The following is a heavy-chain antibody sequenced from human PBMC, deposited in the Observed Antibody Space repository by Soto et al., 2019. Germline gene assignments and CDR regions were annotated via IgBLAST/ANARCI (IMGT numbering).Heavy chain of an antibody. Sequence: EVHLVESGGDLVQPGGSLRLSCAASGFTFSSYSMNWVCQAPGKGLEWVSYVSSTSSAIYYAGSVAGRFTISRDNAKSSLYLQMNSLRDEDTAIYYCARDGGANYYEIDYWGRGTLVTVSS. CDR2: VSSTSSAI. J-gene: IGHJ4*02. V-gene: IGHV3-48*02. CDR3: ARDGGANYYEIDY. CDR1: GFTFSSYS. D-gene: IGHD1-26*01.